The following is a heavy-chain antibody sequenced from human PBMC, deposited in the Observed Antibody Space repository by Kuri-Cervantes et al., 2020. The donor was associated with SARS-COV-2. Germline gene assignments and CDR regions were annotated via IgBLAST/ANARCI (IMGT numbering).Heavy chain of an antibody. J-gene: IGHJ6*02. Sequence: GGSLRLSCAASGFTFSSYSMNWVRQAPGKGLEWVANIKQDGSEKYYVDSVKGRFTISRDNAKNSLYLQMNSLRAEDTAVYYCARDGSGSYYYYYGMDVWGQGTTVTVSS. V-gene: IGHV3-7*03. D-gene: IGHD3-10*01. CDR2: IKQDGSEK. CDR1: GFTFSSYS. CDR3: ARDGSGSYYYYYGMDV.